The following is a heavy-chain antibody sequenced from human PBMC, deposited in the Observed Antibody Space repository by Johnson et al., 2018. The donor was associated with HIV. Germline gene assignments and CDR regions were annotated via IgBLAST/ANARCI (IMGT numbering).Heavy chain of an antibody. CDR3: ARDVGLLAYCGGDCADAFDI. Sequence: QVQLVESGGGLVKPGGSLRLSCAASGFTFSDYYMSWIRQAPGKGLEWVSYISSSGSPIYYADSVKGRFTISRDNAKNSLYLQMNSLRAEDTAVCYCARDVGLLAYCGGDCADAFDIWGQGTMVTVSS. CDR2: ISSSGSPI. D-gene: IGHD2-21*01. CDR1: GFTFSDYY. J-gene: IGHJ3*02. V-gene: IGHV3-11*04.